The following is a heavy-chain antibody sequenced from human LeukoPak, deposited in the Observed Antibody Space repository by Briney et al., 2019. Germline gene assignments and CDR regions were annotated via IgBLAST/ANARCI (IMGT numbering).Heavy chain of an antibody. CDR2: ISNGGDNRDNT. V-gene: IGHV3-23*01. CDR1: GFTFNRYA. Sequence: PTGGSLRLSCAASGFTFNRYAMTWVRQAPGKGLQWVSTISNGGDNRDNTYYADSVKGRFTVSRDNSKNTVHLQMNSLRAEDTVVYYCARDGIQVPDTFDYGGLGTLVTVS. J-gene: IGHJ4*02. CDR3: ARDGIQVPDTFDY. D-gene: IGHD1-1*01.